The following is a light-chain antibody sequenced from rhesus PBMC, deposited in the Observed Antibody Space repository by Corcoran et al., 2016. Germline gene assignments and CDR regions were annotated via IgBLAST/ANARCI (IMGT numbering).Light chain of an antibody. CDR3: QQYNNWKT. Sequence: EIVMTQSPATLSLSPGERATLSCRASQSVSSNVAWYQQTPGQAPRLLFYYASKRATGNPDRFGGSGYGTVFTLTLSSLEPEDVGVYYCQQYNNWKTFGQGAKVEIK. CDR1: QSVSSN. V-gene: IGKV3-35*01. J-gene: IGKJ1*01. CDR2: YAS.